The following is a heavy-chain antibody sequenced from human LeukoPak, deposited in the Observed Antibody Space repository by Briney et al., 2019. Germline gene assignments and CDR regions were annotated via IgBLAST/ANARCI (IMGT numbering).Heavy chain of an antibody. CDR2: INQGGSVK. CDR1: GFTFRSYW. Sequence: GGSLRLSCAASGFTFRSYWMSWVRQAPGKGLEWVANINQGGSVKYYVDSVKGRFTISRDDAKNSLYVQMNSLRDEDTAVYNCARVGYSGWNLEYWGQGTLVTVSS. D-gene: IGHD5-12*01. V-gene: IGHV3-7*01. J-gene: IGHJ4*02. CDR3: ARVGYSGWNLEY.